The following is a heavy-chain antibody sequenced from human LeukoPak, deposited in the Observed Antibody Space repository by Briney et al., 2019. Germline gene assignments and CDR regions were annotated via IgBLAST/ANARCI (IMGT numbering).Heavy chain of an antibody. CDR2: ITPNSGGT. Sequence: SSVKLSCNATGYTFSGCNMHWGRIAPGQGQERKGFITPNSGGTNYAQKFQGRVTMTGDTSISTAYMELSRLRSDDTAVYYCARGGCIGNNCYFRGFDPWGQGTLATVSS. D-gene: IGHD2-15*01. V-gene: IGHV1-2*02. CDR1: GYTFSGCN. CDR3: ARGGCIGNNCYFRGFDP. J-gene: IGHJ5*02.